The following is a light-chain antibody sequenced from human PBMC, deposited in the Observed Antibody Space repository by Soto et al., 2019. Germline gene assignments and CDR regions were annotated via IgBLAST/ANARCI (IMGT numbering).Light chain of an antibody. CDR2: DVS. J-gene: IGLJ3*02. CDR1: SSDVGGFTY. Sequence: QSALTQPRSVSGSPGQSVTISCSASSSDVGGFTYVSWYQQHPGTAPKLLIYDVSQRPSGVPDRFSGSKSGYTASLTISGLQAEDEADYYCCSYGGSYSWVFGGGTKVTVL. V-gene: IGLV2-11*01. CDR3: CSYGGSYSWV.